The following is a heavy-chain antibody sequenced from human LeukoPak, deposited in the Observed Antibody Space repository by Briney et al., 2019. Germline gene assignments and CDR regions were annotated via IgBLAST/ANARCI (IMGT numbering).Heavy chain of an antibody. J-gene: IGHJ4*02. V-gene: IGHV3-15*01. CDR1: GFTFSNAW. CDR2: IKSKADGGTT. D-gene: IGHD1-26*01. CDR3: TTEHTLGKVGAIDY. Sequence: GGSLRLSCAASGFTFSNAWMSWVRQAPGKGLEWVGRIKSKADGGTTDYAVHVKDRFTISRDDSKNTLYLQMNSLKTEDTAVYYCTTEHTLGKVGAIDYWGQGTLDPVSS.